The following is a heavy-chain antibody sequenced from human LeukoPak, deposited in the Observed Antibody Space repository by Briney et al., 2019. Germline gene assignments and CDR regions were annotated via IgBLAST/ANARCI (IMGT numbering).Heavy chain of an antibody. CDR2: ISYDGSNK. Sequence: GGSLRLSCAASGFTFSTYAMHWVRQAPGKGLDWGAVISYDGSNKYYADSVKGRFTISRDNSKNTLYLQMNSLRAEDTAVYYCAKGSYDYGDYVGYWGQGTLVTVSS. V-gene: IGHV3-30*04. D-gene: IGHD4-17*01. J-gene: IGHJ4*02. CDR3: AKGSYDYGDYVGY. CDR1: GFTFSTYA.